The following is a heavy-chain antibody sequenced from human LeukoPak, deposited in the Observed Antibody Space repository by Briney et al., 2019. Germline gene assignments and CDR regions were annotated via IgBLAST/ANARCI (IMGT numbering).Heavy chain of an antibody. CDR2: ISYDGSNK. V-gene: IGHV3-30*18. Sequence: GRSLRLSCAPSGFTFSSYGMHWVRQAPGKGLEWVAVISYDGSNKYYADSVKGRFTISRDNSKNTLYLQMNSLRAEDTAVYYCAKDRWEDYWGQGTLVTVSS. CDR1: GFTFSSYG. J-gene: IGHJ4*02. D-gene: IGHD1-26*01. CDR3: AKDRWEDY.